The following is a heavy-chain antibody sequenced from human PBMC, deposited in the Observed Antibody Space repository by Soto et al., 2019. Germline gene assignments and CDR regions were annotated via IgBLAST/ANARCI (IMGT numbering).Heavy chain of an antibody. V-gene: IGHV3-23*01. Sequence: EVQLLESGGGLVQPGESLRLSCAASGFTFSSYAMSWVRQAPGKGLEWVSVISGSDDSTYYADSVKGRFTISRDNSKNTLYLQMNSLRAEDTAVYYCAKRSSSSTFDYWGQGTVVTVSS. CDR3: AKRSSSSTFDY. CDR1: GFTFSSYA. D-gene: IGHD6-6*01. CDR2: ISGSDDST. J-gene: IGHJ4*02.